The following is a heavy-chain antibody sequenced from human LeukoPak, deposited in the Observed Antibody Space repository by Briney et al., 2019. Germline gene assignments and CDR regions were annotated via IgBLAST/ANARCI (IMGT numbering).Heavy chain of an antibody. V-gene: IGHV1-69*06. Sequence: SVKVSCKASGGTFSSYDISWVRQDPGQGLEWMGGIIPIFGTANYAQKFQGRVTITADKSTSTAYMELSSLRSEDTAVYYCARASLYSGSYRHYFDYWGQGTLVTVSS. D-gene: IGHD1-26*01. J-gene: IGHJ4*02. CDR1: GGTFSSYD. CDR3: ARASLYSGSYRHYFDY. CDR2: IIPIFGTA.